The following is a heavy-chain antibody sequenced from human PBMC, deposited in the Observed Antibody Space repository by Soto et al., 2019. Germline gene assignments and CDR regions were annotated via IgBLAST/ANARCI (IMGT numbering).Heavy chain of an antibody. Sequence: SVKVSCKASGGTFSSYASSWVRQAPGQGLEWMGGIIPIFGTANYAQKFQGRVTITADESTSTAYMELSSLRSEDTAVYYCARGNLRVYCSGGSCYSSEHYYYGMDVWGQGTTVTVSS. D-gene: IGHD2-15*01. CDR2: IIPIFGTA. CDR3: ARGNLRVYCSGGSCYSSEHYYYGMDV. J-gene: IGHJ6*02. CDR1: GGTFSSYA. V-gene: IGHV1-69*13.